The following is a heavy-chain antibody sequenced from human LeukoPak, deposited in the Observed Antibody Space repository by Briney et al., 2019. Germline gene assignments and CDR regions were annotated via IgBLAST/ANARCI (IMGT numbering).Heavy chain of an antibody. D-gene: IGHD3-10*01. CDR1: GFTFDDYG. J-gene: IGHJ5*02. CDR3: ARVRYYGSGSYSWFDP. CDR2: IYSGGST. V-gene: IGHV3-66*01. Sequence: GGSLRLSCAASGFTFDDYGMSWVRQAPGKGLEWVSVIYSGGSTYYADSVKGRFTISRDNSKNTLYLQMNSLRAEDTAVYYCARVRYYGSGSYSWFDPWGQGTLVTVSS.